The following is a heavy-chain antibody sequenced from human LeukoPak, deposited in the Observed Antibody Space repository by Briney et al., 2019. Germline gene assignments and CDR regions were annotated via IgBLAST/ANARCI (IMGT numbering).Heavy chain of an antibody. D-gene: IGHD2-2*01. CDR2: INPNSGGT. Sequence: GASVKVSCKASGYTFTGCYMHWVRQAPGQGLEWLGWINPNSGGTNYAQKFQGRVTMTRDTSISTAYMELSRLRSDDTAVYYCAREGVVVPAAIVNYYYGMDVWGQGTTVTVSS. V-gene: IGHV1-2*02. CDR1: GYTFTGCY. J-gene: IGHJ6*02. CDR3: AREGVVVPAAIVNYYYGMDV.